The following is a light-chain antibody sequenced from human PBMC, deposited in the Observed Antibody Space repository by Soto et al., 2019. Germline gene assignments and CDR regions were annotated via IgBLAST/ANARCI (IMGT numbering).Light chain of an antibody. CDR3: CSYTSSTTGV. CDR1: SSDVGGYNY. Sequence: QSALTQPASVSGSPGQSITISCTGTSSDVGGYNYVSWYQQHPGKAPKLILYNVINRPSGISSRFSGSKSGNTASLTVSGLQAEDEADYYCCSYTSSTTGVFGGGTKLTVL. J-gene: IGLJ3*02. V-gene: IGLV2-14*03. CDR2: NVI.